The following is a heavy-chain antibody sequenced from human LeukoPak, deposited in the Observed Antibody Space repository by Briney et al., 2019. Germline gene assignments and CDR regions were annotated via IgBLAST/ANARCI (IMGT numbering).Heavy chain of an antibody. V-gene: IGHV4-61*09. J-gene: IGHJ6*03. CDR1: GDSISSGSYY. Sequence: PSETLSLTCTVSGDSISSGSYYWSWIRQPAGNGLECIGHISTSGSTNYNPSLKSRVTISVDTSKNQFSLKLSSVTAADTAVYYCARDHPYYYDSSGYLGYYYYYMDVWGKGTTVTVSS. CDR2: ISTSGST. D-gene: IGHD3-22*01. CDR3: ARDHPYYYDSSGYLGYYYYYMDV.